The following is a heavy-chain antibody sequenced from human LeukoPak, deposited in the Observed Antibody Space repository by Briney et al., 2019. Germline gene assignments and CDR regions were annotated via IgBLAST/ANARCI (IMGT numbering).Heavy chain of an antibody. V-gene: IGHV3-21*01. CDR3: ARLGWINYYYYYYMDV. Sequence: PGGSLRLSCAASGFTFSSYSMNWVRQAPGKGLEWVSSISSSGSYIYYADSMKGRFTISRDNAKNSLYLQMNSLRAEDTAVYYCARLGWINYYYYYYMDVWGKGTTVTVSS. D-gene: IGHD2-2*03. CDR2: ISSSGSYI. CDR1: GFTFSSYS. J-gene: IGHJ6*03.